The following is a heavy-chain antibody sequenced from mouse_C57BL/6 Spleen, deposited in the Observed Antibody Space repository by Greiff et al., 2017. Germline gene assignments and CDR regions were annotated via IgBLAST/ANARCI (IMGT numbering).Heavy chain of an antibody. CDR3: TGPLYGSSPLDY. CDR2: IYPGNSDT. J-gene: IGHJ2*01. V-gene: IGHV1-5*01. Sequence: VQLQQSGTVLARPGASVKMSCKTSGYTFTSYWMHWVKQRPGQGLEWIGAIYPGNSDTSYNQKFKGKAKLTAVTSASTAYMELSSLTNEDAAVYYCTGPLYGSSPLDYWGQGTTLTVSS. D-gene: IGHD1-1*01. CDR1: GYTFTSYW.